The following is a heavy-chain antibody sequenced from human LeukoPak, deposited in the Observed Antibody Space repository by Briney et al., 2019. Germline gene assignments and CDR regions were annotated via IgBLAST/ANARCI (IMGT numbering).Heavy chain of an antibody. J-gene: IGHJ4*02. CDR2: LKGTGEK. V-gene: IGHV3-23*01. D-gene: IGHD1-1*01. Sequence: GGSLRLSCVASGFSFSSYAMSWVRQTPARGLEWVSSLKGTGEKYYADSVKGRFTLSRDDSRNTVYLQLNNLRVDDTGVYYCARAGWVSNADAVWWGQGTVVTVSS. CDR1: GFSFSSYA. CDR3: ARAGWVSNADAVW.